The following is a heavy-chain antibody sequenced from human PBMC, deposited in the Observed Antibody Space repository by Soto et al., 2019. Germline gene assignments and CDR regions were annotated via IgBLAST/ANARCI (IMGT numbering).Heavy chain of an antibody. CDR3: ARTGVDFDFDF. V-gene: IGHV4-59*11. Sequence: QVQLQESGPGLVKPSETLSLTCTVSGGSISGHYWSWIRQPPGKGLEWIGYIYYSGPTNYNPSLKSRVTISIDTSKNQFSLKLSSVTAADTAVYYCARTGVDFDFDFWGQGTLVTVSS. CDR2: IYYSGPT. J-gene: IGHJ4*02. D-gene: IGHD3-3*01. CDR1: GGSISGHY.